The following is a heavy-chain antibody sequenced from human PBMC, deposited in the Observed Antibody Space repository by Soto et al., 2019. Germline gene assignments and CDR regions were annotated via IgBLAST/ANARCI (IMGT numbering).Heavy chain of an antibody. V-gene: IGHV4-4*02. CDR3: AGTIRK. J-gene: IGHJ4*02. Sequence: PSETLSLTCTISGGSINNDHWWSWVRQPPGKGLEWIGEIYPSGSTNYNPSLKSRVIVSLDKSRNQFSLNLNSVTAADTAVYYCAGTIRKWAQGTLVTVSS. CDR2: IYPSGST. D-gene: IGHD3-3*01. CDR1: GGSINNDHW.